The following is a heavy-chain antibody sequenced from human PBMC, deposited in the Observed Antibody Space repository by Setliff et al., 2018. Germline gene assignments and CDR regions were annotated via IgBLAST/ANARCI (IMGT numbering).Heavy chain of an antibody. D-gene: IGHD3-3*01. CDR2: IIPIFGTA. CDR3: AISTIFGVVSPTPDAFDI. Sequence: SVKVSCKASGGTLSIYTISWVRQAPGQGLEWMGRIIPIFGTANYAQKFQGRVTITADKSTSTAYMELSSLRSEDTAVYYCAISTIFGVVSPTPDAFDIWGQGTMVTVS. J-gene: IGHJ3*02. V-gene: IGHV1-69*08. CDR1: GGTLSIYT.